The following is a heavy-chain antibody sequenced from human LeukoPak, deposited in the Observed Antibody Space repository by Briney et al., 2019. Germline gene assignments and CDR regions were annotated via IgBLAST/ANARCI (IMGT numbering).Heavy chain of an antibody. Sequence: GGCLRLSCAAYALILRSSAIASVRQAPGSGLEWVSSISANDNRVSFADSVKGRFTISRDNSKNTVCLQMNSLRAEDTAVYYCSKAGFYCTYGVCYLNYWGQGILVTVSS. J-gene: IGHJ4*02. V-gene: IGHV3-23*01. CDR3: SKAGFYCTYGVCYLNY. D-gene: IGHD2-8*01. CDR1: ALILRSSA. CDR2: ISANDNRV.